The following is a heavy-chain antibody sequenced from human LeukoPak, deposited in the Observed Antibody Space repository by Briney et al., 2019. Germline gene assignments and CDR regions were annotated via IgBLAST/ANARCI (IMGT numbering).Heavy chain of an antibody. CDR3: ARDPVSARAHYFGY. CDR1: GFTLSIYR. J-gene: IGHJ4*02. D-gene: IGHD1-26*01. CDR2: ISSSSSHI. Sequence: GGPVRLFCAPCGFTLSIYRMNWVRQARGEGLEWVSSISSSSSHIYYADSVKGRFTISRDNAKPSPYLQINSLRAEDTAVYYCARDPVSARAHYFGYWGQGTLVTVSS. V-gene: IGHV3-21*01.